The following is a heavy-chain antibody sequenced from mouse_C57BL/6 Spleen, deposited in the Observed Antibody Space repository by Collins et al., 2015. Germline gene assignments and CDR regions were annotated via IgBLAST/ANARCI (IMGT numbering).Heavy chain of an antibody. CDR1: GYTFTSYW. CDR3: ARTPFFTTVVATSHDY. J-gene: IGHJ2*01. Sequence: QVQLQQPGAELVKPGASVKLSCKASGYTFTSYWMHWVKQRPGQGLEWIGMIHPNSGSTNYNEKFKSKATLTVDKSSSTAYMQLSSLTSEDSAVYYCARTPFFTTVVATSHDYWGQGTTLTVSS. D-gene: IGHD1-1*01. V-gene: IGHV1-64*01. CDR2: IHPNSGST.